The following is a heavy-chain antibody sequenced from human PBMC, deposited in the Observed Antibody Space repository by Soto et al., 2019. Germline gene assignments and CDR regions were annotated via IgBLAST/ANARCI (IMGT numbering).Heavy chain of an antibody. CDR2: IYPGDSDT. CDR1: GYSFTSYW. D-gene: IGHD6-13*01. CDR3: ARHISPGAAAAGYYYGRDV. Sequence: GESLKISCKGSGYSFTSYWIGWVCQMPGKGLEWMGIIYPGDSDTRYSPSFQGQVTISADKSISTAYLQWSSLKASDTAMYYFARHISPGAAAAGYYYGRDVWAKGPRSPS. V-gene: IGHV5-51*01. J-gene: IGHJ6*02.